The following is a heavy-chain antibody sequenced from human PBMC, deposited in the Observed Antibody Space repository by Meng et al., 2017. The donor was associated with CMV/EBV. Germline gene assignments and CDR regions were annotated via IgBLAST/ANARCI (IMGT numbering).Heavy chain of an antibody. CDR1: SSRYD. CDR3: ARDGCSSTSCYRVDWFDP. J-gene: IGHJ5*02. V-gene: IGHV4-39*07. CDR2: IYYSGST. D-gene: IGHD2-2*02. Sequence: SSRYDSGSIRQPPGKGLEWNGSIYYSGSTYYNPSLKSRVTISVDTSKNQFSLKLSSVTAADTAVYYCARDGCSSTSCYRVDWFDPWGQGTLVTVSS.